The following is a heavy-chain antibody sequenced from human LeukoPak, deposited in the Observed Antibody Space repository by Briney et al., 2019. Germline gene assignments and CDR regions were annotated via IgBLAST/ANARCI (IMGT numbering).Heavy chain of an antibody. CDR1: GFTVSSNY. J-gene: IGHJ4*02. CDR2: IYSGGST. D-gene: IGHD3-22*01. CDR3: ATDPPYYYDSSGYYV. Sequence: GGSLRLSCAASGFTVSSNYMSWVRQAPGKGLEWVSVIYSGGSTYYADSAKGRFTISRDNSKNTLYLQMNSLRAEDTAVYYCATDPPYYYDSSGYYVWGQGTLVTVSS. V-gene: IGHV3-66*01.